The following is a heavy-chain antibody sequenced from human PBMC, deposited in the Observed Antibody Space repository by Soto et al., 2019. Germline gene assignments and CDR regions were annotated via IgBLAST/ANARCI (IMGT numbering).Heavy chain of an antibody. CDR1: GFRFSDSV. J-gene: IGHJ3*02. Sequence: AGGALRLSCAASGFRFSDSVIDWVRQTSGKGLEWVGRIRGQADSYATAYAASVKGRFIISRDDSKNTAYLQMDSLRTEDTALYYCTRNRDYAFHIWGQGTMVTVSS. CDR2: IRGQADSYAT. V-gene: IGHV3-73*01. D-gene: IGHD2-21*02. CDR3: TRNRDYAFHI.